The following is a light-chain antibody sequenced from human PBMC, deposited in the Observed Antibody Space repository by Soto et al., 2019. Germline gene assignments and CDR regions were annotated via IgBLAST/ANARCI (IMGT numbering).Light chain of an antibody. CDR1: QSVSSD. CDR3: QQYNNWPRT. J-gene: IGKJ1*01. V-gene: IGKV3-15*01. CDR2: GAS. Sequence: ERVTTQGPPILYESQGERAILSCGASQSVSSDLAWYHQKPGQAPRLLIYGASTRATGIPARFSGSGSGTEFTLTINSLQSKDFAVYYFQQYNNWPRTFGLG.